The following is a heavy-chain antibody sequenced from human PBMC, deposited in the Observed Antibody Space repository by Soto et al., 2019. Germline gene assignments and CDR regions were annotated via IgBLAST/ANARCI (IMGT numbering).Heavy chain of an antibody. CDR2: IYYSGST. J-gene: IGHJ5*02. CDR3: ARWWSGSRQGFDP. Sequence: QVQLQESGPGLVKPSQTLSLTCTVSGGSISSGDYYWSWIRQHPGKGLEWIGYIYYSGSTYYNPSLKSRVTISVDTSKNQSSMTLSSVTGADTAVYYCARWWSGSRQGFDPWGQGTLVTVSS. V-gene: IGHV4-31*03. CDR1: GGSISSGDYY. D-gene: IGHD3-3*01.